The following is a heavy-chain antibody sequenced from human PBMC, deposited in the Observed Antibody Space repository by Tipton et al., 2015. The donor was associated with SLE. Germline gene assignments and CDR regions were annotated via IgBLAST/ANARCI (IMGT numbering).Heavy chain of an antibody. J-gene: IGHJ4*02. CDR1: GFTFSSYS. D-gene: IGHD3-10*01. V-gene: IGHV3-48*01. Sequence: SLRLSCAASGFTFSSYSMNWVRQAPGKGLEWVSYISSSSSTIYYADSVKGRFTISRDNAKNSLYLQMNSLRAEDTAVYYCAKTGYYGSGSFDYWGQGTLVTVSS. CDR3: AKTGYYGSGSFDY. CDR2: ISSSSSTI.